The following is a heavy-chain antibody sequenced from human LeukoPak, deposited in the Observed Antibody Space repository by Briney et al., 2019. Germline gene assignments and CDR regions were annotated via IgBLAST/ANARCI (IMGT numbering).Heavy chain of an antibody. J-gene: IGHJ4*02. CDR1: GDSVSSNSAA. Sequence: SRTLSLTCPISGDSVSSNSAAWNWMRPSPSRGLEWLGRTNYRSKWYNDYAVSVKSRITINPDTSKNQFSLQLNSVTPEDTAVYYCARSSSLLGGVDYWGQGTLVTVSS. CDR3: ARSSSLLGGVDY. V-gene: IGHV6-1*01. CDR2: TNYRSKWYN. D-gene: IGHD6-6*01.